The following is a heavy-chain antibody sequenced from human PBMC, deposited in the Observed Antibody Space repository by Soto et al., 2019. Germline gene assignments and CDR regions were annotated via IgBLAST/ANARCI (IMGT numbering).Heavy chain of an antibody. CDR2: INPSGGST. Sequence: ASVKVSCKASGYTFTIYYVHWVRQAPGQGLEWMGIINPSGGSTSYAQKFQGRVTMTRDTSTSTVYMELSSLRSEDTAVYYCARDRGYSYGRANYFDYWGQGTLVTVSS. D-gene: IGHD5-18*01. CDR3: ARDRGYSYGRANYFDY. J-gene: IGHJ4*02. CDR1: GYTFTIYY. V-gene: IGHV1-46*01.